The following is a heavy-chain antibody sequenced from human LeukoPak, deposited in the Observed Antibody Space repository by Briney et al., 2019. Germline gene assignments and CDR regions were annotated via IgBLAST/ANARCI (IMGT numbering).Heavy chain of an antibody. CDR3: ARDNGEWRLNWFDH. CDR2: IWYDGSNK. CDR1: GFTFSSYG. D-gene: IGHD2-8*01. V-gene: IGHV3-33*01. Sequence: GGSLRLSCAASGFTFSSYGMHWVRQAPGKGLEWVAVIWYDGSNKYYADSVKGRFTISRDNSKNTLYLQMNSPRAEDTAVYYCARDNGEWRLNWFDHWGQGTLVTVSS. J-gene: IGHJ5*02.